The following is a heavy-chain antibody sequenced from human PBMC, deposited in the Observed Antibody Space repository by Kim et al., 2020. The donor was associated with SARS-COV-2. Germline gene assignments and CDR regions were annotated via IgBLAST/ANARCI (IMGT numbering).Heavy chain of an antibody. CDR2: EK. CDR3: ARDSDWSPYDY. D-gene: IGHD1-1*01. V-gene: IGHV3-7*01. J-gene: IGHJ4*02. Sequence: EKNDVDSVKGRFIISRDNAKKSLYLHMAGLRAEDTAVYYCARDSDWSPYDYWGQGTLVTVSS.